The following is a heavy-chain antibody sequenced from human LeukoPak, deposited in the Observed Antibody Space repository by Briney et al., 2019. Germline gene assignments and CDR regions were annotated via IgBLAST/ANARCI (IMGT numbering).Heavy chain of an antibody. CDR2: ISGSGGST. J-gene: IGHJ6*03. CDR3: AKAVVVALPYYYYIDV. V-gene: IGHV3-23*01. CDR1: GFTFSSYA. D-gene: IGHD2-15*01. Sequence: GGSLRLSCAASGFTFSSYAMSWVRQAPGKGLEWVSVISGSGGSTYYADSVKGRFTISRDNSKNTLYLQMNSLRAEDTAIHYCAKAVVVALPYYYYIDVWGKGTTVTVSS.